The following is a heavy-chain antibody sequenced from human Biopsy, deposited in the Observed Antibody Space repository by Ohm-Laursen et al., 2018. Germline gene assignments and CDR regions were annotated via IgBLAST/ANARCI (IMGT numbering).Heavy chain of an antibody. J-gene: IGHJ6*02. CDR3: VAYPRSGFFGVHGVFALDF. CDR1: GGAFTNYA. D-gene: IGHD6-19*01. CDR2: IITVSETA. V-gene: IGHV1-69*01. Sequence: GSSVKVSCKASGGAFTNYAINWVRQAPGHGLEWMGGIITVSETAGYAERLQGKVTITSAVTTTTAYMDLSGLRPEETAVILCVAYPRSGFFGVHGVFALDFWGRGTTVIVSS.